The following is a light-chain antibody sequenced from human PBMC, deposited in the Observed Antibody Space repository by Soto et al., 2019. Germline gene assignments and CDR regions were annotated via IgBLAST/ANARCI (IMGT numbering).Light chain of an antibody. CDR2: GSS. CDR1: QSVSTSY. Sequence: ELLLTQAPDTLSLSPGDRATLSCRASQSVSTSYLAWYQQKPGQTPRLLIYGSSYRATGIPDRFSGSGSGTDFTLTISRLEPEDFAVYYCQRYGTSDFTFGPGTKLDLK. V-gene: IGKV3-20*01. CDR3: QRYGTSDFT. J-gene: IGKJ3*01.